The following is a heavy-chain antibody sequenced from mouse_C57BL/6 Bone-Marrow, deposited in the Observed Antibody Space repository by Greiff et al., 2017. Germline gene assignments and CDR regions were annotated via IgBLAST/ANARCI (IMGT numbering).Heavy chain of an antibody. CDR3: TRPDGYYPAWFAY. Sequence: EVQRVESGTVLARPGASVKMSCKTSGYTFTSYWMHWVKQRPGQGLEWIGAIYPGNSDTSYNQKFTGKAKLTAVTSASTAYMELSSLTNEDSAVYYCTRPDGYYPAWFAYWGQGTLVTVSA. J-gene: IGHJ3*01. CDR2: IYPGNSDT. V-gene: IGHV1-5*01. CDR1: GYTFTSYW. D-gene: IGHD2-3*01.